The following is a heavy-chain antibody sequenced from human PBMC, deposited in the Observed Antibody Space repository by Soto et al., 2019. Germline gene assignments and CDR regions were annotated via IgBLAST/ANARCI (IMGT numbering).Heavy chain of an antibody. CDR1: GFTYSNPW. D-gene: IGHD3-22*01. CDR2: IKKDGSEK. Sequence: PGGSLRLYCASSGFTYSNPWMRRVPHTPTKGLEWVANIKKDGSEKYYVDSVRGRFTISRDNAKNSLYLQMNSLRAEDTAVYYCATHAPYDSSGYYHQVAEYFQHWGQGT. J-gene: IGHJ1*01. CDR3: ATHAPYDSSGYYHQVAEYFQH. V-gene: IGHV3-7*01.